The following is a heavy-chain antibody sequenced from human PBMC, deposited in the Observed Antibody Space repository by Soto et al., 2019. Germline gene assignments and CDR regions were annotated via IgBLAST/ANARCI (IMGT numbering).Heavy chain of an antibody. D-gene: IGHD6-13*01. CDR2: ISYDGSNK. CDR3: AIPRGSWYTGRGEEYFQH. J-gene: IGHJ1*01. V-gene: IGHV3-30*03. CDR1: GFTFSSYG. Sequence: QVQLVESGGGVVQPGRSLRLSCAASGFTFSSYGMHWVRQAPGKGLEWVAGISYDGSNKYYADSVKGRFTISRDNSKNTLYLQMNSLRAEDTAVYYCAIPRGSWYTGRGEEYFQHWGQGTLVTVSS.